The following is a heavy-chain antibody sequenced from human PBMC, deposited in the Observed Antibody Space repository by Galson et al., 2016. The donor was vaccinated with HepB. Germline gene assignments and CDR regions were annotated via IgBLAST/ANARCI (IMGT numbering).Heavy chain of an antibody. J-gene: IGHJ4*02. Sequence: SLRLSCAASGFTFRSYYMNLVRQAPGKGLEWVSSISSGSSYLYYADSMKGRFTISRNNARNSVYLQMNSLRAEETAVYYCARQPADIVIIPTALKDTDYFDYWGQGALVTVSS. CDR2: ISSGSSYL. CDR3: ARQPADIVIIPTALKDTDYFDY. D-gene: IGHD2-2*01. V-gene: IGHV3-21*01. CDR1: GFTFRSYY.